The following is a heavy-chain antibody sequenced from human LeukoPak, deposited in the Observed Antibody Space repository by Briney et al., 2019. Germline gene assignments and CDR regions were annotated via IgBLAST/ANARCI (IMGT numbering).Heavy chain of an antibody. J-gene: IGHJ5*01. CDR2: ITSGGGSL. CDR3: ARDMVRGVKDAFDS. CDR1: GFTFSQYE. V-gene: IGHV3-48*03. D-gene: IGHD3-10*01. Sequence: PGRSLRLSCTASGFTFSQYEMNWVRQAAGKGLECVAYITSGGGSLHYADSVQGRFTISRDNAKNSLFLQMNSLRAEDTAVYYCARDMVRGVKDAFDSWGQGTLVTVSS.